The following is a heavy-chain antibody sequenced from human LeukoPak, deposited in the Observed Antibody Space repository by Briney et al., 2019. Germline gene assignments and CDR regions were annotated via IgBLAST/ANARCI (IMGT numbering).Heavy chain of an antibody. V-gene: IGHV1-18*01. CDR2: ISAYNGNT. CDR1: GYTFTSYG. D-gene: IGHD3-3*01. Sequence: GASVKVSCKASGYTFTSYGISWVRQAPGQGLEWMGWISAYNGNTNYAQKLQGRVTMTTDTSTSTAYMELRSLRSDDTAVYYCARAYDFWSGYWPYYYYGMDVWGQGTTVTVSS. J-gene: IGHJ6*02. CDR3: ARAYDFWSGYWPYYYYGMDV.